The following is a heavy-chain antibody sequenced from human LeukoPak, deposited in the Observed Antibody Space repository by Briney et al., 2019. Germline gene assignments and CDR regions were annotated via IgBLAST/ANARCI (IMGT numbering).Heavy chain of an antibody. CDR3: AKDMPKWELGFGLDY. V-gene: IGHV3-74*01. CDR2: INSDGSST. D-gene: IGHD1-26*01. CDR1: GFTFSSYW. Sequence: GGSLRLSCAASGFTFSSYWMHWVRQAPGKGLVWVSRINSDGSSTSYADSVKGRFTISRDNAKNTLYLQMNSLRAEDTALYYCAKDMPKWELGFGLDYWGQGTLVTVSS. J-gene: IGHJ4*02.